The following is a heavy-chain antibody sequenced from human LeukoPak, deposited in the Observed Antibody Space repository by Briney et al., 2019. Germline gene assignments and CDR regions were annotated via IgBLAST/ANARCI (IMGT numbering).Heavy chain of an antibody. CDR3: ARTTHGDY. CDR1: AFTFSSYS. V-gene: IGHV3-23*01. CDR2: ISDSGGDT. Sequence: PGGSLRLSCAASAFTFSSYSMNWVRQAPGQGLEWVSVISDSGGDTNYADSVKGRFAISRDNSKNTLYLQMNSLRGEDTAIYYCARTTHGDYWGQGTLVTVSS. D-gene: IGHD1-1*01. J-gene: IGHJ4*02.